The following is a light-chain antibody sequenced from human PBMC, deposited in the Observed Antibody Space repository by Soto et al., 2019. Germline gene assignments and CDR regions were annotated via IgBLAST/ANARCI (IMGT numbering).Light chain of an antibody. J-gene: IGKJ4*01. CDR2: GAS. V-gene: IGKV3-20*01. Sequence: EIVFTQSPGTLSFSPGERATLSCRASQSVSSSYLAWYQRKPGQAARLLIYGASTRATGIPYRFSGSGSGTDFTLTISRLEPEDSAVYYCQQYGSSPLTFGGGTKVDIK. CDR3: QQYGSSPLT. CDR1: QSVSSSY.